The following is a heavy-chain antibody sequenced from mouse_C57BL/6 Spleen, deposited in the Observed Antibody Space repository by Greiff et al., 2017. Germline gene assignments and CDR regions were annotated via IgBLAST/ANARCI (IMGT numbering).Heavy chain of an antibody. J-gene: IGHJ1*03. D-gene: IGHD1-1*01. CDR3: ASNYYGSSYGWYFDV. CDR1: GFNIKNTY. V-gene: IGHV14-3*01. Sequence: DVQLQESVAELVRPGASVKLSCTASGFNIKNTYMHWVKQRPEQGLEWIGRIDPANGNTKYAPKFQGKATITADTSSNTAYLQLSSLTSEDTAIYYCASNYYGSSYGWYFDVWGTGTTVTVSS. CDR2: IDPANGNT.